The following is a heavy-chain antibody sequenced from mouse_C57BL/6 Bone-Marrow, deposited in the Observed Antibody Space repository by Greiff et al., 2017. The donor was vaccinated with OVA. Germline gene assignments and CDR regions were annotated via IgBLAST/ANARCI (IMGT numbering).Heavy chain of an antibody. CDR2: INPNNGGT. Sequence: EVQLQQSGPELVKPGASVKIPCKASGYTFTDYNMDWVKQSHGKSLELIGDINPNNGGTIYNQKFKGKATLTVDKSSSTAYMELRSLTSEDTAVYYCARGDYDYDGYYAMDYWGQGTSVTVSS. V-gene: IGHV1-18*01. CDR3: ARGDYDYDGYYAMDY. CDR1: GYTFTDYN. J-gene: IGHJ4*01. D-gene: IGHD2-4*01.